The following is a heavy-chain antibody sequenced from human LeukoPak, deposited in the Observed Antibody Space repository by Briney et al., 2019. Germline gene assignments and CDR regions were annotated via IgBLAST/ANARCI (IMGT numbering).Heavy chain of an antibody. CDR2: INQDGSEK. D-gene: IGHD2/OR15-2a*01. V-gene: IGHV3-7*05. J-gene: IGHJ4*02. CDR1: GFNLNGYW. CDR3: TTFYSRLTDY. Sequence: RGSLRLSCAASGFNLNGYWISWVRQAPGKGLEWLANINQDGSEKYYVDSVKGRFTISRDNAKNSLYLQMNSLRAEDTAVYYCTTFYSRLTDYWGQGTLVTVSS.